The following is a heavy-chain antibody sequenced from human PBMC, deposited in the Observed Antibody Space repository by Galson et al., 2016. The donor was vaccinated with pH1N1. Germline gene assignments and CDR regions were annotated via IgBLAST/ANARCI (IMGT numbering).Heavy chain of an antibody. Sequence: SLRLSCAASGFTLGDFYMDWVRQAPGKGLEWVGRITKRPEGYTTQDAASVRGRFIISREDSKDLLYLQMNSLTTEDTAVYYCTRENHHKFDHWGQGTLVTVSS. CDR3: TRENHHKFDH. CDR1: GFTLGDFY. CDR2: ITKRPEGYTT. V-gene: IGHV3-72*01. J-gene: IGHJ4*02.